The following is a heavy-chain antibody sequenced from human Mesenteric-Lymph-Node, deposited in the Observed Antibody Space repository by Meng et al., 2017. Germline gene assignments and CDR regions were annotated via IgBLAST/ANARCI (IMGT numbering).Heavy chain of an antibody. CDR3: AKQKVGATTYYYYYGMDV. Sequence: ASVKVSCKASGYTFTSYDINWVRQATGQGLEWMGWMNPNSGNTGYAQKFQGRVTMTRNTSISTAYMELSSLRSEDTAVYYCAKQKVGATTYYYYYGMDVWGQGTMVTGSS. CDR2: MNPNSGNT. D-gene: IGHD1-26*01. J-gene: IGHJ6*02. V-gene: IGHV1-8*01. CDR1: GYTFTSYD.